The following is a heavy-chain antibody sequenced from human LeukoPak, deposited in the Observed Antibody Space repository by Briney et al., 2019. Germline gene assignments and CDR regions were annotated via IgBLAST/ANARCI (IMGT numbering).Heavy chain of an antibody. CDR3: ARAAYSGSYYLYYYYYGMDV. V-gene: IGHV1-46*01. D-gene: IGHD1-26*01. Sequence: GASVKVSCKASGYTFTSYYMHWVRQAPGQGLKWMGIINPSGGSTSYAQKFQGRVTMTRDTSTSTVYMELSSLRSEDTAVYYCARAAYSGSYYLYYYYYGMDVWGQGTTVTVSS. CDR1: GYTFTSYY. J-gene: IGHJ6*02. CDR2: INPSGGST.